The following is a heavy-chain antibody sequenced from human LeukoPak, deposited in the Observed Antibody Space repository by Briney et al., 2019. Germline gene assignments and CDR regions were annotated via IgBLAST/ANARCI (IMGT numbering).Heavy chain of an antibody. V-gene: IGHV4-34*01. D-gene: IGHD5-18*01. CDR2: INHSGST. CDR1: GGSFSGYY. Sequence: SETLSLTCAVYGGSFSGYYWSWIRQPPGKGLEWIGEINHSGSTNYNPSLKSRVTISVDASKNQFSLKLSSVTAADTAVYYCARGGYSYGFGYWGQGTLVTVSS. CDR3: ARGGYSYGFGY. J-gene: IGHJ4*02.